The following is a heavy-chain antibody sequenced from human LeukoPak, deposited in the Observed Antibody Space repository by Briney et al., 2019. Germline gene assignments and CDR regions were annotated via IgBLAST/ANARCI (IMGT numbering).Heavy chain of an antibody. J-gene: IGHJ5*02. V-gene: IGHV1-2*02. CDR2: INPNSGGT. Sequence: ASVTVSCKASGYTFTGYYMHWVRRAPGQGLEWMGWINPNSGGTNYAQKVQGRVTMTRDTSISTAYMELSRLRSDDTAVYYCARDRPGRYCSSNSCYTASPFDPWGQGTLVTVSS. CDR3: ARDRPGRYCSSNSCYTASPFDP. D-gene: IGHD2-2*02. CDR1: GYTFTGYY.